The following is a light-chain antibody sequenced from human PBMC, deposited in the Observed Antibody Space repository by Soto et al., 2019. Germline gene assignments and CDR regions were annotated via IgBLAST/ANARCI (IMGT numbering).Light chain of an antibody. V-gene: IGLV2-23*01. CDR1: SRDVGSYNL. CDR3: CSYAGSSTFYV. J-gene: IGLJ1*01. CDR2: EGS. Sequence: AALSQPAPVCGTTGQGRTTACTGTSRDVGSYNLVSWYQQHPGKAPKLMIYEGSKRPSGVSNRFSGSKSGNTASLTISGLQAEDEADYYCCSYAGSSTFYVFGTGTKVTVL.